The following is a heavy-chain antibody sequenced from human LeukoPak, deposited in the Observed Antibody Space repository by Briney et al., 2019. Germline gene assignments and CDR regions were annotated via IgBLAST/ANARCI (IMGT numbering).Heavy chain of an antibody. V-gene: IGHV4-34*01. Sequence: SETLSLTCAVYXGSSSGYXXXWIRQPPXXXXXWIGEINHSGSTNYNPSLKSRVTISVDTSKNQFSLKLSSVTAADTAVYYCARVLYYSRRFDYWGQGTLVTVSS. CDR3: ARVLYYSRRFDY. D-gene: IGHD3-10*01. CDR1: XGSSSGYX. CDR2: INHSGST. J-gene: IGHJ4*02.